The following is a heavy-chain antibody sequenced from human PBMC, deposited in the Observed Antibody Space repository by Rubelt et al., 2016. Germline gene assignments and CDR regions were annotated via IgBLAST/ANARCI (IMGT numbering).Heavy chain of an antibody. CDR3: VTFSGESSAYDMMWDC. D-gene: IGHD3-3*01. CDR1: GFAFNDYA. J-gene: IGHJ4*02. Sequence: QLVESGGGLVQPGRSLRLSCTASGFAFNDYAMHWVRQAPGKGLEWVSGISWNSGSMAYADSVKGRFTISRDNARSSLHLQMNSLRAEDSAVYHCVTFSGESSAYDMMWDCWGQGAMDSVSS. CDR2: ISWNSGSM. V-gene: IGHV3-9*01.